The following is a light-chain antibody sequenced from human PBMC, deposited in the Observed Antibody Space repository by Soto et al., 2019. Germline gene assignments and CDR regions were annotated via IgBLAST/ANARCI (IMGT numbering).Light chain of an antibody. V-gene: IGKV1-39*01. Sequence: DIQMTQSPSSLSASVGDRVTITCRASQSISSYLNWYQQKPGKAPKLLIYAASSLQSGVPTRFSGSGSGTDFTLTISSLQHEDFETYYCQQYNTFPYTFGQGTKVDIK. CDR3: QQYNTFPYT. J-gene: IGKJ2*01. CDR1: QSISSY. CDR2: AAS.